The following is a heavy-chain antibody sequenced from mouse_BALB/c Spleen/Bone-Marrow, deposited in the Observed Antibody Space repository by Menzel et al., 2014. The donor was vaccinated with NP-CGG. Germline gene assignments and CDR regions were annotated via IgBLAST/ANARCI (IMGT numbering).Heavy chain of an antibody. CDR1: GISITTGNYR. V-gene: IGHV3-5*02. Sequence: EVQLQQSGPGLVKPSQTVSLTCTVTGISITTGNYRWSWIRQFPGNKLEWIGYIYYSGTITYNPSLTSRTTITRDTSKNQFFLKMNSLTAEDTATYYCARELYYFDYWGQGTTLTVSS. J-gene: IGHJ2*01. CDR3: ARELYYFDY. CDR2: IYYSGTI.